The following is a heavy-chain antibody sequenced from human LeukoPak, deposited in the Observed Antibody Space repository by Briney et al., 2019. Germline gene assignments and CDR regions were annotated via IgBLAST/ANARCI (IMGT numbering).Heavy chain of an antibody. CDR2: ISSSGSTI. Sequence: PGGSLRLSCAASGFTFSSYEMNWVRQAPGKGLELVSYISSSGSTIYYADSVKGRFTISRDNAKNSLYLQMNSLRAEDTAVYYCARDQTLYYDSSGYYYRYYGMDVWGQGTTVTVSS. CDR1: GFTFSSYE. V-gene: IGHV3-48*03. D-gene: IGHD3-22*01. J-gene: IGHJ6*02. CDR3: ARDQTLYYDSSGYYYRYYGMDV.